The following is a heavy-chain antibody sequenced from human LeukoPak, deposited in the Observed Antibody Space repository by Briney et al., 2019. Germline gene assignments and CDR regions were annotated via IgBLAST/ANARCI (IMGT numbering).Heavy chain of an antibody. D-gene: IGHD3-9*01. V-gene: IGHV1-18*01. Sequence: ASVKVSCKASGYTFTSYDINWVRQATGQGLEWMGWISAYNGNTNYAQKLQGRVTMTTDTSTSTAYMELRSLRSDDTAVYYCARVYDILTGSYYFDYWGQGTLVTVSS. CDR1: GYTFTSYD. CDR2: ISAYNGNT. J-gene: IGHJ4*02. CDR3: ARVYDILTGSYYFDY.